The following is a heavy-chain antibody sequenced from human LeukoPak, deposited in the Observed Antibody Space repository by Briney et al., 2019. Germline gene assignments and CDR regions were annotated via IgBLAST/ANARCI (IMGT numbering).Heavy chain of an antibody. V-gene: IGHV3-30*04. J-gene: IGHJ4*02. D-gene: IGHD3-22*01. CDR1: GFTFSSYA. CDR2: ISYDGREK. Sequence: GRSLRLSCAASGFTFSSYAMHWVRQAPGKGLEWVAIISYDGREKYYADSVKGRFTISRDNSKNTLYLQMNSLSAEDTAVYYCARDLYHYDSSGYFDFWGQGTLVTVSS. CDR3: ARDLYHYDSSGYFDF.